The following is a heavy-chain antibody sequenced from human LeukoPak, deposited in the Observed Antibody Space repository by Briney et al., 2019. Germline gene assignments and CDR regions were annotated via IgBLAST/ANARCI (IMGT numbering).Heavy chain of an antibody. V-gene: IGHV5-51*01. J-gene: IGHJ3*02. D-gene: IGHD2-21*01. Sequence: GESLKISCKGSGYSFPGYWIAWVRQMPDKGLEWMAMIYPGDSDTRYSPSFQGQVTISADKSISTAYLQWSSLKASDTAMYYCVSSLFVLRCAFDIWGQGTMVTVSS. CDR1: GYSFPGYW. CDR3: VSSLFVLRCAFDI. CDR2: IYPGDSDT.